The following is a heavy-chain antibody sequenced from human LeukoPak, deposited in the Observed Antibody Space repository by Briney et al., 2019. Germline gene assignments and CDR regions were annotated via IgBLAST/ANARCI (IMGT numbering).Heavy chain of an antibody. V-gene: IGHV3-30*18. CDR2: ISYDGSNK. Sequence: GGSLRLSCAASGFTVSSNYMSWVRQAPGKGLEWVAVISYDGSNKYYADSVKGRFTISRDNSKNTLYLQMNSLRAEDTAVYYCAKDRKAVAAAAYFDYWGQGTLVTVSS. CDR1: GFTVSSNY. J-gene: IGHJ4*02. CDR3: AKDRKAVAAAAYFDY. D-gene: IGHD6-13*01.